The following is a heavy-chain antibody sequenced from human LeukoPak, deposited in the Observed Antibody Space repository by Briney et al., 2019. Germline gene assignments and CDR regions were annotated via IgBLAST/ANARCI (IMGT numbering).Heavy chain of an antibody. CDR2: IYHTGST. D-gene: IGHD3-22*01. J-gene: IGHJ4*02. V-gene: IGHV4-38-2*01. CDR1: GYSISSGYY. CDR3: ASGGTAVVMALTYYFDT. Sequence: SETLSLTCAVSGYSISSGYYWGWIRQPPGKGLEGVGSIYHTGSTYYNPSLQSRVTISLDSPKTQFSLKLTSVTAADTAVYYCASGGTAVVMALTYYFDTWGQGTPVTVSS.